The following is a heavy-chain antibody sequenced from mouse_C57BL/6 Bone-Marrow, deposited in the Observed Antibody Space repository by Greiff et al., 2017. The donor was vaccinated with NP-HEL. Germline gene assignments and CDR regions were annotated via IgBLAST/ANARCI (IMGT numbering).Heavy chain of an antibody. CDR2: ISSGGDYI. J-gene: IGHJ2*01. CDR3: TRGDDYDCYFDY. V-gene: IGHV5-9-1*02. CDR1: GFTFSSYA. D-gene: IGHD2-4*01. Sequence: EVKLQESGEGLVKPGGSLKLSCAASGFTFSSYAMSWVRQTPEKRLEWVAYISSGGDYIYYADTVKGRFTISRDNARNTLYLQMSSLKSEDTAMYYCTRGDDYDCYFDYWGQGTTLTVSS.